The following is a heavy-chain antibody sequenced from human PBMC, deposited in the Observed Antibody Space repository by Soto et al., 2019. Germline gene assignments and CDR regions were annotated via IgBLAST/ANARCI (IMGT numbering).Heavy chain of an antibody. D-gene: IGHD3-22*01. Sequence: TLSLICTVSGGSISNSDSYWSWLRQPPGKGLEWIGYIYYSGSTYSNPSLKSRVTISVDTSKNQFSLKLSSVTAADTAVYYCARARYDSSGYYLFYWGQGALVTVSS. J-gene: IGHJ4*02. CDR2: IYYSGST. V-gene: IGHV4-30-4*01. CDR1: GGSISNSDSY. CDR3: ARARYDSSGYYLFY.